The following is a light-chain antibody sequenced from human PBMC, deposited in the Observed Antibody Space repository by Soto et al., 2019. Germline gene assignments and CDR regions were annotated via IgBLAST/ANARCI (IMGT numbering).Light chain of an antibody. CDR2: GAP. CDR3: QQYNERPPWT. CDR1: LTMNNN. V-gene: IGKV3-15*01. Sequence: EIVMTQSPATLSVSPGESVTLSCRASLTMNNNIAWYQHKPGQAPRLLIFGAPSRATGVPGRFSGRGFGTEFTLSISSLQSEDFAVYYCQQYNERPPWTFGQGTTVEMK. J-gene: IGKJ1*01.